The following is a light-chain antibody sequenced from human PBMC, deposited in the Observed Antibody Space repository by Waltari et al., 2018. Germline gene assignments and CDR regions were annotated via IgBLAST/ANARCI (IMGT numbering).Light chain of an antibody. CDR1: SSDVGGYDY. Sequence: QSALTQPASVSGSPGHSITISCTGTSSDVGGYDYVSWYQQHPGKAPKLMIYDVSNWPSGVSNLFSGSKSGNTASLTISGLQAEDEADYYCNSYTSSSTLVFGGGTKLTVL. CDR2: DVS. J-gene: IGLJ2*01. CDR3: NSYTSSSTLV. V-gene: IGLV2-14*03.